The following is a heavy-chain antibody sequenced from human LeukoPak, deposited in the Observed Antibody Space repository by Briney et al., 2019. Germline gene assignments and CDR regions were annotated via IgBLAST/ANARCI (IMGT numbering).Heavy chain of an antibody. J-gene: IGHJ5*02. CDR3: ARDPYYDSSGYYYGGNWFDP. CDR2: ISPIFGTA. CDR1: GGTFSSYA. Sequence: SVTVSCKASGGTFSSYAISWVRQAPGQGLEWMGGISPIFGTANYAQKFQGRVTITTDESTSTAYMELSSLRSEDTAVYYCARDPYYDSSGYYYGGNWFDPWGQGTLVTVSS. V-gene: IGHV1-69*05. D-gene: IGHD3-22*01.